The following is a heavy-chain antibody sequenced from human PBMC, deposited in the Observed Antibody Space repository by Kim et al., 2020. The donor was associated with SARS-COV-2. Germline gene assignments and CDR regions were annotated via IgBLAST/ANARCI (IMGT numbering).Heavy chain of an antibody. J-gene: IGHJ6*02. CDR1: GGTFSSYA. V-gene: IGHV1-69*04. CDR3: ARDEPAGYDSSGGGVWDGMDV. CDR2: IIPILGIA. D-gene: IGHD3-22*01. Sequence: SVKVSCKASGGTFSSYAISWVRQAPGQGLEWMGRIIPILGIANYAQKFQGRVTITADKSTSTAYMELSSLRSEDTAVYYCARDEPAGYDSSGGGVWDGMDVWGQGTTVTVSS.